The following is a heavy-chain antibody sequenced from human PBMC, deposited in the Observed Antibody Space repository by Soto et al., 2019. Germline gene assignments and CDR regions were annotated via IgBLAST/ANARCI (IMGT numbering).Heavy chain of an antibody. CDR1: GGSISSYY. V-gene: IGHV4-59*01. J-gene: IGHJ6*02. CDR2: IYYSGST. CDR3: ARVKGVGYYYYGMDV. D-gene: IGHD2-8*01. Sequence: SETLSLTCTVSGGSISSYYWSWIRQPPGKGLEWIGYIYYSGSTNYNPSLKSRVTISVDTSKNQFSLKLSSVTAADTAVYYCARVKGVGYYYYGMDVWGQGTTVTVSS.